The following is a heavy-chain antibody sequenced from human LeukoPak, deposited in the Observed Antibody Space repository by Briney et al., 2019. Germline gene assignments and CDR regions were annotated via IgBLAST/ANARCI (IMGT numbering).Heavy chain of an antibody. D-gene: IGHD2-15*01. CDR3: AREGSLVVAAIDRVIDY. CDR2: IIPILGIA. CDR1: GGTFSSYA. V-gene: IGHV1-69*04. J-gene: IGHJ4*02. Sequence: ASVKVSCKASGGTFSSYAISWVRQAPGQGLEWMGRIIPILGIANYAQKFQGRVTITADKSTSTAYMELSSLRSEDTAVYYCAREGSLVVAAIDRVIDYWGQGTLVTVSS.